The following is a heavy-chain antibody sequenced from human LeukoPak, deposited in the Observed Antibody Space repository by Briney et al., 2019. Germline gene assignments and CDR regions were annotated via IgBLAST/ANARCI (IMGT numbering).Heavy chain of an antibody. D-gene: IGHD3-3*02. CDR1: GGSISSSSYY. Sequence: KASETLSLTCTVSGGSISSSSYYWGWIRQPPGKGLVWIGSIYYSGSTYYNPSLKSRVTISVDTSKNQFSLKLSSVTAADTAVYYCARERESGIIMLYYFDYWGQGTLVTVSS. V-gene: IGHV4-39*01. J-gene: IGHJ4*02. CDR3: ARERESGIIMLYYFDY. CDR2: IYYSGST.